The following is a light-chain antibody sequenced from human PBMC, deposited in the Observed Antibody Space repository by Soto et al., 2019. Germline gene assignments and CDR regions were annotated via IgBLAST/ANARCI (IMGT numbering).Light chain of an antibody. CDR2: EGY. V-gene: IGLV2-8*01. CDR1: NRDVGGYNY. CDR3: SSYVGTNSYV. Sequence: SSLTPPPPPSRAPCQSVNISRPGTNRDVGGYNYFSLYQHHPGKTPQPITFEGYKRPPGVPGRLSGPQSGHPAALTVSGLQAEDEADYYCSSYVGTNSYVFGTGTKVPVL. J-gene: IGLJ1*01.